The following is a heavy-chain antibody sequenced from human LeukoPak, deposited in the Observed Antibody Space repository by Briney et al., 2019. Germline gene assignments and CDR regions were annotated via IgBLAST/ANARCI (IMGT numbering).Heavy chain of an antibody. CDR3: ARGATDYYDFWSGHSDAFDI. Sequence: GGSLRLSCAASGFMFNGYSMPGVRRAPGKGLEWGSYISGGSDYIYYADSVKGRFPISRDNAKNSLYLQMNSLRAEDTAVYYCARGATDYYDFWSGHSDAFDIWGQGTVVTVSS. D-gene: IGHD3-3*01. V-gene: IGHV3-21*01. CDR2: ISGGSDYI. CDR1: GFMFNGYS. J-gene: IGHJ3*02.